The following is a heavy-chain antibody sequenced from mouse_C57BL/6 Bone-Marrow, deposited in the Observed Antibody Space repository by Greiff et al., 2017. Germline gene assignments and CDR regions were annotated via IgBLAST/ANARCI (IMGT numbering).Heavy chain of an antibody. Sequence: QVQLKQSGAELVRPGTSVKMSCKASGYTFTNYWIGWAKQRPGHGLEWIGDIYPGGGYTNYNEKFKGKATLTADTSSSTAYMQFSSLTSVYSAIYYCARYREGAMDCWGQGTSVTVSS. V-gene: IGHV1-63*01. J-gene: IGHJ4*01. CDR2: IYPGGGYT. CDR3: ARYREGAMDC. CDR1: GYTFTNYW.